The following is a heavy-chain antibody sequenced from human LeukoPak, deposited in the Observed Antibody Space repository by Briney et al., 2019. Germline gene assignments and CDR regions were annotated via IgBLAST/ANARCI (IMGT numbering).Heavy chain of an antibody. CDR3: ARAYS. Sequence: PGGSLRLSCAASGLTFSSQWMSWVRQAPGKGLEWVANIKEDGSKENYEDSVKGRFTISRDNAKNSLYLQMSSLRAEDTAIYYCARAYSWGQGTRVTVSS. D-gene: IGHD2-21*01. CDR2: IKEDGSKE. J-gene: IGHJ5*02. V-gene: IGHV3-7*04. CDR1: GLTFSSQW.